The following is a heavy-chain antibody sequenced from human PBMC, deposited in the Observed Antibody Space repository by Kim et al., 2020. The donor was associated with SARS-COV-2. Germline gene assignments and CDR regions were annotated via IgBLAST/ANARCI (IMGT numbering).Heavy chain of an antibody. CDR3: ARDDRYSSSSPYYYYYYGMDV. D-gene: IGHD6-6*01. CDR2: IYYSGST. Sequence: SETLSLTCTVSGGSISSYYWSWIRQPPGKGLEWIGYIYYSGSTNYNPSLKSRVTISVDTSKNQFSLKLSSVTAADTAVYYCARDDRYSSSSPYYYYYYGMDVWGQGTTVTVSS. J-gene: IGHJ6*02. V-gene: IGHV4-59*01. CDR1: GGSISSYY.